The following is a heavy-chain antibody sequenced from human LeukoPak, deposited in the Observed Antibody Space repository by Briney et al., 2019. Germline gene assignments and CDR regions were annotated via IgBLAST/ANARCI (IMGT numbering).Heavy chain of an antibody. J-gene: IGHJ3*01. D-gene: IGHD4-17*01. CDR3: GTHLHGDYHRLDAFDF. Sequence: SETLSLTCAVYGGSFSGYYWSWIRQPPGKGLEWIGGINHSGSTNYNPSLKSRVTISVDTSKNQFSLKLSSVTAADTAVYYCGTHLHGDYHRLDAFDFWGQGTMVTVSS. CDR2: INHSGST. CDR1: GGSFSGYY. V-gene: IGHV4-34*01.